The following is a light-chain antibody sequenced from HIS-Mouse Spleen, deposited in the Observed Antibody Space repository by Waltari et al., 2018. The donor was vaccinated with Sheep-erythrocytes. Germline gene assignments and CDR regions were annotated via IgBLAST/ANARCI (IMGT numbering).Light chain of an antibody. V-gene: IGLV1-47*01. J-gene: IGLJ2*01. CDR2: RNN. CDR3: AAWDDSLSGVV. Sequence: QSVLTQQPSPSGPPGQRFTIPCPGSSSTTGGNYVYWYQQLPGTAPNLLIYRNNQRPSGVPDRFSGSKSGPSASLAISGLRSEDEADYYCAAWDDSLSGVVFGGGTKLTVL. CDR1: SSTTGGNY.